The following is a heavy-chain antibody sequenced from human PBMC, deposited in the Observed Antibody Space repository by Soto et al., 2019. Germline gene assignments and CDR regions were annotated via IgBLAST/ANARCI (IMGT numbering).Heavy chain of an antibody. Sequence: GVSMRLSSVASGFTFNNYWMHWVRQVPGKGLVWLARINTDGSSTTYADSVKGRFTMSRDNAKKTLFLQLNSLRVEDTAMYYCVRDRGYSGYDNWGQGTLVTVSS. V-gene: IGHV3-74*01. CDR2: INTDGSST. J-gene: IGHJ4*02. CDR1: GFTFNNYW. CDR3: VRDRGYSGYDN. D-gene: IGHD5-12*01.